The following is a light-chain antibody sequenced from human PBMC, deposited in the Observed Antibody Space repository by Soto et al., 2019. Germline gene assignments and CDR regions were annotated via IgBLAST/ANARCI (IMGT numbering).Light chain of an antibody. Sequence: ETVLTQSPGTLSLSPGERAILSCRASQSVSRDYLAWYQQKPGQTPRLLISGASNRATGIPDRFSGSGSGTDFTLTISGLEPEDFALYYCQQYGDSPLTFGGGTKVDIK. CDR2: GAS. V-gene: IGKV3-20*01. CDR3: QQYGDSPLT. J-gene: IGKJ4*01. CDR1: QSVSRDY.